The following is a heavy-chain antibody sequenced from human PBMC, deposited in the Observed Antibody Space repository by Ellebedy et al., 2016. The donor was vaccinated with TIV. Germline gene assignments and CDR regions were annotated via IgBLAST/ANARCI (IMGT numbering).Heavy chain of an antibody. CDR1: GFTFSSYS. J-gene: IGHJ6*02. Sequence: GESLKISCAASGFTFSSYSMNWVRQAPGKGLEWVSSISSSSSYIYYADSVKGRFTISRDNAKNSLYLQMNSLRAEDTAVYYCARTYGSGSYTHYYGMDVWGQGTTVTVSS. V-gene: IGHV3-21*01. CDR2: ISSSSSYI. CDR3: ARTYGSGSYTHYYGMDV. D-gene: IGHD3-10*01.